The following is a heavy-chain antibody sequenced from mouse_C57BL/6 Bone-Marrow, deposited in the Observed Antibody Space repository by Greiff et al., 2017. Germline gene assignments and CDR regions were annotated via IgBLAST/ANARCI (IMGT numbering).Heavy chain of an antibody. J-gene: IGHJ2*01. V-gene: IGHV7-3*01. CDR1: GFTFTDYY. CDR3: ARYIRGYYSYCFDY. Sequence: EVKVVESGGGLVQPGGSLSLSCAASGFTFTDYYMSWVRQPTGKALEWLGFIRNKANGYTTEYSASVKGRFTISRDNSQSILYLQMNALRAEDSATYYFARYIRGYYSYCFDYWGQGTTLTVSS. CDR2: IRNKANGYTT. D-gene: IGHD2-3*01.